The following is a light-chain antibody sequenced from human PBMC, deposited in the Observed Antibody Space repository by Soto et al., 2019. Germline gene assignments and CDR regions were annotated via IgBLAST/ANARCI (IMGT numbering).Light chain of an antibody. CDR2: GAS. J-gene: IGKJ2*01. CDR3: QQYGSSPPYT. Sequence: EIVLTQSPGTLSLSPGERATLSCRASQSVGSNYLAWYQQKPGQAPRLLIYGASSRASGIPDRFSGSGSGTDFTLTISRLEPEDFAVYYCQQYGSSPPYTFGQGTKLKI. CDR1: QSVGSNY. V-gene: IGKV3-20*01.